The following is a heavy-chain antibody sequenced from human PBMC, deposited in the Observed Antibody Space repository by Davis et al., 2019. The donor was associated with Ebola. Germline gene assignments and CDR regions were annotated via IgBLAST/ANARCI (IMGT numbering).Heavy chain of an antibody. V-gene: IGHV1-69*10. Sequence: AASVKVSCKASGYTFTGYYMHWVRRAPGQGLEWMGGIIPLFGIPKYVEKFQGRVTFTADKSTSTAYMELSSLRSEDTAVYYCARDQGAADYWGQGTLVTVSS. J-gene: IGHJ4*02. CDR2: IIPLFGIP. CDR1: GYTFTGYY. D-gene: IGHD1-26*01. CDR3: ARDQGAADY.